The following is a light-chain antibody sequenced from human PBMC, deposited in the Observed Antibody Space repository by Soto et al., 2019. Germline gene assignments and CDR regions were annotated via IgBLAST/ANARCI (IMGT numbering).Light chain of an antibody. CDR3: QQYGSSPLFT. Sequence: EIVLTQSPGTLSLSPGERATLSCRASQSVSSSYLAWYQQKPGQAPRLLIYGASSRATGIPDRFSGSGSGTDFTLTISRLEPEDFALYYCQQYGSSPLFTFCPGTKVDIK. J-gene: IGKJ3*01. CDR1: QSVSSSY. CDR2: GAS. V-gene: IGKV3-20*01.